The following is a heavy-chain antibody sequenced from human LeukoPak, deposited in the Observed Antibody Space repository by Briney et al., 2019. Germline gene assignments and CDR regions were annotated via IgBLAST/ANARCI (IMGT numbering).Heavy chain of an antibody. J-gene: IGHJ4*02. CDR3: ARDSSLRYYFDY. CDR2: IKQGGSEK. CDR1: GFTFSSYW. D-gene: IGHD6-19*01. V-gene: IGHV3-7*01. Sequence: GGSLRLSCAASGFTFSSYWMSWVRQAPGKRLEWVANIKQGGSEKYYVDSVKGRFTISRDNAKNSLYLQMNSLRDEDTAVYYCARDSSLRYYFDYWGQGTLVTVSS.